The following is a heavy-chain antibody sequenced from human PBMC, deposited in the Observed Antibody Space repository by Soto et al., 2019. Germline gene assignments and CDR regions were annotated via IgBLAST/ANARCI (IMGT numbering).Heavy chain of an antibody. Sequence: QVQLVESGGGVVQPGRSLRLSCAASGFTFSSYAMHWVRRAPGKGLEWVAVISYDGSNKYYADSVKGRFTISRDNSKNTLYLQMNSLRAEDTAVYYCAKDGGSYTLGYWGQGTLVTVSS. CDR3: AKDGGSYTLGY. J-gene: IGHJ4*02. V-gene: IGHV3-30*18. D-gene: IGHD1-26*01. CDR2: ISYDGSNK. CDR1: GFTFSSYA.